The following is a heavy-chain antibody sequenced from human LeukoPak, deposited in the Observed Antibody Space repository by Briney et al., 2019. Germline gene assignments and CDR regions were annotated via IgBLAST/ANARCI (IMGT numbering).Heavy chain of an antibody. J-gene: IGHJ4*02. CDR1: GFTVSSNY. Sequence: GGSLRLSCAASGFTVSSNYMSWVRQAPGKGLEWVSVTYSGGSTYYADSVKGRFTISRHNSKNTLYPQMNSLRAEDTALYYCAKDSGQQLVLDYWGQGTLVTVSS. D-gene: IGHD6-13*01. V-gene: IGHV3-53*04. CDR3: AKDSGQQLVLDY. CDR2: TYSGGST.